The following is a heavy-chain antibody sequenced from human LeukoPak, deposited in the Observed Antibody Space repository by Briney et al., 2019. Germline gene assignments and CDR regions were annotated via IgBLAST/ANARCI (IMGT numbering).Heavy chain of an antibody. D-gene: IGHD3-3*01. CDR1: GYTFTGYY. CDR3: ARDPRFLGGNDAFDI. J-gene: IGHJ3*02. Sequence: VASVKVSCKASGYTFTGYYMHWVRQAPGQGLEWMGWINPNSGGTNYAQKFQGRVTMTRDTSISTAYMELSRLRSDDTAVYYCARDPRFLGGNDAFDIWGQGTMVTVSS. CDR2: INPNSGGT. V-gene: IGHV1-2*02.